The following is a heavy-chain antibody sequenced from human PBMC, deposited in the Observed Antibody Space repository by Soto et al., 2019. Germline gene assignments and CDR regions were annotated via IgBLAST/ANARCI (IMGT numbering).Heavy chain of an antibody. CDR1: GFSLSTSGVG. CDR3: ARGIVVVPAASNWFDP. Sequence: SGPTLVNPTQTLTLTCTFSGFSLSTSGVGVGWIRQPPGKALEWLALIYWDDDKRYSPSLKSRLTITKDPSKNQVALTMTNMDPVDTATFSCARGIVVVPAASNWFDPWGQGTLVTVSS. J-gene: IGHJ5*02. CDR2: IYWDDDK. D-gene: IGHD2-2*01. V-gene: IGHV2-5*02.